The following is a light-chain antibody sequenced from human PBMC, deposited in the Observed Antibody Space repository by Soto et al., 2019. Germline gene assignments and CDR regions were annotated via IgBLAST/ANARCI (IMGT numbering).Light chain of an antibody. CDR3: QQYNSYWWT. CDR2: KAS. V-gene: IGKV1-5*03. CDR1: QSISSW. J-gene: IGKJ1*01. Sequence: DIQMTQSPSTLSASVGDRVTITCRASQSISSWLAWYQQKPGKAPKLLIYKASSLESGVPSRFSGSGSGKEFTLTISSLQPDDFAIYYCQQYNSYWWTFGQGTRVDIK.